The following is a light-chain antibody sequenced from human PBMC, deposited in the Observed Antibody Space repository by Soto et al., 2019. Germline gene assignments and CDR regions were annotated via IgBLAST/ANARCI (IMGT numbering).Light chain of an antibody. Sequence: DMQMTQSPSSLFASVGDRVTITCRASQSISAYLNWYQQRPGKAPSLLIYAATRLPSGVPSRFSGSGSGTDFTLTISSLKPEDVATYYCQRFYRSRSFGQGTRLEMK. J-gene: IGKJ5*01. V-gene: IGKV1-39*01. CDR1: QSISAY. CDR3: QRFYRSRS. CDR2: AAT.